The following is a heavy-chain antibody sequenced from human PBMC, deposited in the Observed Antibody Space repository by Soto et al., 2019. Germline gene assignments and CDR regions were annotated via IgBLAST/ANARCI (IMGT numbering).Heavy chain of an antibody. D-gene: IGHD6-13*01. CDR2: ISAYNGNT. V-gene: IGHV1-18*01. CDR3: ARDPVAAAVVHYYYYYGMDV. CDR1: GYTFTSYG. Sequence: GASVKVSCKASGYTFTSYGISWVRQAPGQGLEWMGWISAYNGNTNYAQKLQGRVTMTTDTSTSTAYMELRSLRSDDTAVYYCARDPVAAAVVHYYYYYGMDVWGQGTTVTVSS. J-gene: IGHJ6*02.